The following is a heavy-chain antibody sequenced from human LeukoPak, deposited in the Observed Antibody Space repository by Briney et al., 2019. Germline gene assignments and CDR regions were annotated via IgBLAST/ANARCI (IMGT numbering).Heavy chain of an antibody. CDR3: ARVGIFGVVYYYYMDV. CDR2: INPNSGGT. D-gene: IGHD3-3*01. CDR1: GYTFTGYY. Sequence: ASVKVSCKASGYTFTGYYMHWVRQAPGQGLEWMGWINPNSGGTNYAQKFQGRVTMTRDTSISTAYMEPSRLRSDDTAVYYCARVGIFGVVYYYYMDVWGKGTTVTVSS. J-gene: IGHJ6*03. V-gene: IGHV1-2*02.